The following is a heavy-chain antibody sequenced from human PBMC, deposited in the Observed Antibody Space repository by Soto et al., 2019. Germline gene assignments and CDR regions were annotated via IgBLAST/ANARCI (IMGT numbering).Heavy chain of an antibody. CDR3: ARNYDSSGYYSYFDY. CDR2: ISYDGSNK. D-gene: IGHD3-22*01. V-gene: IGHV3-30-3*01. Sequence: SGGSLRLSCAASGFTFSSYAMHWVRQAPGKGLEWVAVISYDGSNKYYADSVKGRFTISRDNSKNTLYLQMNSLRAEDIAVFYCARNYDSSGYYSYFDYWGQGTLVTVSS. CDR1: GFTFSSYA. J-gene: IGHJ4*02.